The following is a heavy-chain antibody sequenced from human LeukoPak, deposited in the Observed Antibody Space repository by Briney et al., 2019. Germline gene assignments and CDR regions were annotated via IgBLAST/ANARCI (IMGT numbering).Heavy chain of an antibody. J-gene: IGHJ4*02. D-gene: IGHD1-20*01. Sequence: SVKVSCKASGGTLSAYAISWVRQAPGQGLEWTGGIIPIFGTGKNAQKFQGRVTITADESTSTVYMEMSSLKSDDTAVYYCARGYNWNQWYYFDYWGQGTLVTVSS. CDR2: IIPIFGTG. CDR1: GGTLSAYA. V-gene: IGHV1-69*13. CDR3: ARGYNWNQWYYFDY.